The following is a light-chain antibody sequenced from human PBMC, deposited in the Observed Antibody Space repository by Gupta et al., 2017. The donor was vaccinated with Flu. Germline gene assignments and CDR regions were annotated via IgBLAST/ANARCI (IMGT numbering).Light chain of an antibody. J-gene: IGKJ2*01. CDR2: DAS. Sequence: EIELTQSPATLSLSPGERATLSCRASQSVSTYLAWYQKKPGQAPRLLIYDASNRATGIPARFSGSGSGTNFTLTISSREPEDFAVYYCQKRSNWPPHTFGQGTRLEI. CDR1: QSVSTY. CDR3: QKRSNWPPHT. V-gene: IGKV3-11*01.